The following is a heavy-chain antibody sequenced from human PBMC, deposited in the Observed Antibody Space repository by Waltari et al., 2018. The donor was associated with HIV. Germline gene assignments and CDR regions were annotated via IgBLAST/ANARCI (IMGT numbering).Heavy chain of an antibody. V-gene: IGHV1-69*01. J-gene: IGHJ1*01. Sequence: VQLVHSEAGVWKSRPSVELSCKASGGAFSSYAVNWVPKVPGQGLEWLGGIIPIFDTTDYAQKMKGRVSIHADDETATVYMELRGLKAEDAGTDYCVREGGGYYDDSGYFGSFQYWGQGT. CDR3: VREGGGYYDDSGYFGSFQY. CDR2: IIPIFDTT. CDR1: GGAFSSYA. D-gene: IGHD3-22*01.